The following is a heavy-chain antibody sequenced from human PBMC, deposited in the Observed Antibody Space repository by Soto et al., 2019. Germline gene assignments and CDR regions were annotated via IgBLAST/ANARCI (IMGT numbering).Heavy chain of an antibody. D-gene: IGHD6-19*01. CDR3: ARAELAVAGHPFDY. CDR1: GLTFSSYA. J-gene: IGHJ4*02. Sequence: WGSLRLSCAASGLTFSSYAMHWVRQAPGKGLEWEAVISYDGSNKYYADSVKGRFTISRDNSKNTLYLQMNSLRAEDTAVYYCARAELAVAGHPFDYWGQGTLVTVSS. CDR2: ISYDGSNK. V-gene: IGHV3-30-3*01.